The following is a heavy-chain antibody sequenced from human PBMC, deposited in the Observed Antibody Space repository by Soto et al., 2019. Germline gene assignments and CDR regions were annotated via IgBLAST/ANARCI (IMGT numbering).Heavy chain of an antibody. CDR2: INHSGST. CDR3: ARSNKDIAAAGSNWFDP. Sequence: PSETLSLTCAVYGGSFSGYYWSWIRQPPGKGLEWIGEINHSGSTNYNPSLKSRVTISVDTSKNQFSLKLSSVTAADTAVYYCARSNKDIAAAGSNWFDPWGQGTLVTVSS. D-gene: IGHD6-13*01. CDR1: GGSFSGYY. V-gene: IGHV4-34*01. J-gene: IGHJ5*02.